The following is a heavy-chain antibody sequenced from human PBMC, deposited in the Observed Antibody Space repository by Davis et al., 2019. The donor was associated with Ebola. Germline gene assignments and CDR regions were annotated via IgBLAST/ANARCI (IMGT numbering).Heavy chain of an antibody. Sequence: ASVKVSCKASGYTFTGDYMHWVRQAPGQGLEWMGWINPNSGGTNYAQKFQGRVTMTRDTSISTDYMELSRLRSDDTAVYYCARERGAAVIYYCYGMDVWGQGTTVTVSS. V-gene: IGHV1-2*02. CDR1: GYTFTGDY. CDR2: INPNSGGT. D-gene: IGHD6-13*01. J-gene: IGHJ6*02. CDR3: ARERGAAVIYYCYGMDV.